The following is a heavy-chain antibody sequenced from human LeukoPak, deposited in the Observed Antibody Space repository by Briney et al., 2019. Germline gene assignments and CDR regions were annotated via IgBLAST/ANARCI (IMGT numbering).Heavy chain of an antibody. CDR1: GLLVSSNS. V-gene: IGHV3-33*08. Sequence: GGSLRLSCAVSGLLVSSNSMSWVRQAPGKGLEWVAVIWYDGSNKYYADSVKGRFTISRDNSKNTLYLQMNSLRAEDTAVYYCARDAGSYYFDYWGQGTLVTVSS. D-gene: IGHD1-26*01. CDR2: IWYDGSNK. J-gene: IGHJ4*02. CDR3: ARDAGSYYFDY.